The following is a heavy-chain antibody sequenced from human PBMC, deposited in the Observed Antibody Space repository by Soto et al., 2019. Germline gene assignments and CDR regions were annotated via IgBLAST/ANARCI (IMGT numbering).Heavy chain of an antibody. D-gene: IGHD6-19*01. J-gene: IGHJ3*02. V-gene: IGHV4-59*01. CDR2: IYYLGRT. CDR1: SISTYY. Sequence: SETLSLTCTVDSISTYYWNWIRQTPGKGLEWIGYIYYLGRTNYNRSLKSRVTISIDMSKNQFSLRLNSVTAADTAVYYCARDYHSGGAFDIWGQGTMVT. CDR3: ARDYHSGGAFDI.